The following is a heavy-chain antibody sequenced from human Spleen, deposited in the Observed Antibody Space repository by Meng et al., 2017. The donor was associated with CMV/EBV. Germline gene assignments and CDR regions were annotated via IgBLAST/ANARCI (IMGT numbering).Heavy chain of an antibody. CDR3: ARDRKYSSGCLDY. D-gene: IGHD6-19*01. J-gene: IGHJ4*02. CDR2: IKQDGSEK. CDR1: GFTFSSYA. V-gene: IGHV3-7*01. Sequence: GESLKISCAASGFTFSSYAMSWVRQAPGKGLEWVANIKQDGSEKYYVDSVKGRFTISRDNAKNSLYLQMNSLRAEDTAVYYCARDRKYSSGCLDYWGQGTLVTVSS.